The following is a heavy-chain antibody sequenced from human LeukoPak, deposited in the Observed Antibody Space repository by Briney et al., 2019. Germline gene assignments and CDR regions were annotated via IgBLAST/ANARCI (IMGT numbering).Heavy chain of an antibody. CDR1: GYTFTGYY. Sequence: ASVTVSCKASGYTFTGYYMHWVRQAPGQGLEWMGWINPNSGGTNYAQKFQGRVTMTRDTSISTAYMELSRLRSDDTAVYYCAREVGPPGIYYYYYYYMDVWGKGTTVTISS. CDR3: AREVGPPGIYYYYYYYMDV. D-gene: IGHD1-26*01. V-gene: IGHV1-2*02. CDR2: INPNSGGT. J-gene: IGHJ6*03.